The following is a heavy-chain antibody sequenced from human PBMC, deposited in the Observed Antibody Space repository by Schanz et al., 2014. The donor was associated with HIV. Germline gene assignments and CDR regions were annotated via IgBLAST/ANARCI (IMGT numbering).Heavy chain of an antibody. CDR3: AGGALVFTEDYSFGLWSMGAVSGPFDY. J-gene: IGHJ4*02. Sequence: QVRLQQWGAGLLKPSETLSLTCAISRGSFSTHYGGWVRQPPGKGLQWIGEVNHEGTTTYNPSLRSRVAISVDKSKNQLYLKLTSVPAADTALYFCAGGALVFTEDYSFGLWSMGAVSGPFDYWGQGTPVTVSS. D-gene: IGHD5-18*01. V-gene: IGHV4-34*01. CDR2: VNHEGTT. CDR1: RGSFSTHY.